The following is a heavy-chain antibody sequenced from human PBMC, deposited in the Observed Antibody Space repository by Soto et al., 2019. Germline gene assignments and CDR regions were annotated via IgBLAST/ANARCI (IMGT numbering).Heavy chain of an antibody. D-gene: IGHD2-2*01. Sequence: SETLSLSCAVSGGSISSGGYSWSWIRQPPGKGLEWIGYIYQSGSTYYNPSLKSRVTISVDRSKNQFSLTLSSVTAADTAVYYCARTPAASHLHYWSQGTLVSGSS. V-gene: IGHV4-30-2*01. CDR2: IYQSGST. CDR3: ARTPAASHLHY. J-gene: IGHJ4*02. CDR1: GGSISSGGYS.